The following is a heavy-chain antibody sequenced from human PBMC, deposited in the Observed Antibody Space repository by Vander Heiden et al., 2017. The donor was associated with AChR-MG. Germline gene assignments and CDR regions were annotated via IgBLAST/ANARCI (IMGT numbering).Heavy chain of an antibody. D-gene: IGHD1-26*01. CDR1: GYTFTSYY. CDR2: INPSGGST. Sequence: QVQLVQSGAEVKKPGASVKVSCKASGYTFTSYYMHWVRQAPGQGLEWMGIINPSGGSTSYAQKFQGRVTMTRDTSTSTVYMELSSLRSEDTAVYYCASTPRPYSYPDDWFDPWGQGTLVTVSS. V-gene: IGHV1-46*03. CDR3: ASTPRPYSYPDDWFDP. J-gene: IGHJ5*02.